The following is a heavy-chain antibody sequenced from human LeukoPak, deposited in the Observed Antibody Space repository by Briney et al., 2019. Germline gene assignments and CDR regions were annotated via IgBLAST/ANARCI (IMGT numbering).Heavy chain of an antibody. CDR3: ARGELYYDYVWGSYRSTHAFDI. CDR2: IYYSGST. V-gene: IGHV4-31*03. D-gene: IGHD3-16*02. CDR1: GGSISSGGYY. Sequence: SETLSLTCTVSGGSISSGGYYWSWIRQHPGKGLEWIGYIYYSGSTYYNPSLKSRVTISVDTSKNQFSLKLSSVTAADTAVYYCARGELYYDYVWGSYRSTHAFDIWGQGTMVTVSS. J-gene: IGHJ3*02.